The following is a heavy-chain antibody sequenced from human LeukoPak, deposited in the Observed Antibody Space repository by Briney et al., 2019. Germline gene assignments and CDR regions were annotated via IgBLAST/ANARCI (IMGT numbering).Heavy chain of an antibody. D-gene: IGHD5-24*01. Sequence: GGSLRLSCAASEFTFSSYNMNWVRQAPGKGLEWVSSVSSSGKYTYYADSVKGRFTISRDNAKNSLYLQMNSLRAEDTAVYYCARDPKPRDGYNFDYWGQGTLVTVSS. CDR3: ARDPKPRDGYNFDY. V-gene: IGHV3-21*01. J-gene: IGHJ4*02. CDR2: VSSSGKYT. CDR1: EFTFSSYN.